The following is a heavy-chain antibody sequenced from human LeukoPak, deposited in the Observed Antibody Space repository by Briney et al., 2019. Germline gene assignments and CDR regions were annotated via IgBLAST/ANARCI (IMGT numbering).Heavy chain of an antibody. D-gene: IGHD3-10*01. CDR2: IFTSGSS. CDR1: GASISSFY. J-gene: IGHJ3*02. CDR3: AREGLGSFPDAFDI. V-gene: IGHV4-59*01. Sequence: SETLSLTCTVSGASISSFYWSWIRQSPGKELEWIGYIFTSGSSNYNPSLESRVTISVDTSKSQFSLKLTSVTAADTAVYYCAREGLGSFPDAFDIWGQGTMVTVSS.